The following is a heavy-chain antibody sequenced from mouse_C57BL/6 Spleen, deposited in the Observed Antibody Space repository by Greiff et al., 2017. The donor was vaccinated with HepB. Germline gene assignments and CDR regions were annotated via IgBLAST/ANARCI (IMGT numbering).Heavy chain of an antibody. CDR3: ARKDGYPWYFDV. CDR2: IWSGGST. Sequence: QVQLQQSGPGLVQPSQSLSITCTVSGFSLTSYGVHWVRQSPGKGLEWLGVIWSGGSTDYNAAFISRLSISKDNSKSQVFFKMNSLQADDTAIYYCARKDGYPWYFDVWGTGTTVTVSS. D-gene: IGHD2-3*01. V-gene: IGHV2-2*01. J-gene: IGHJ1*03. CDR1: GFSLTSYG.